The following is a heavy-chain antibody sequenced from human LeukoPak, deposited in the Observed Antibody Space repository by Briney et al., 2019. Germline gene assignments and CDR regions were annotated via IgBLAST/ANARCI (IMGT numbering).Heavy chain of an antibody. V-gene: IGHV4-4*07. CDR1: GGSIGSYY. D-gene: IGHD3-10*01. Sequence: SETLSFTCSVSGGSIGSYYWSWIRQPAGKGLEWIGRIYTSGSTNYNPSLKSRVIISVDESKNQFSLRLSSVTAADTAVYYCANQGRVPDSFDIWGQGTTVTVSS. CDR3: ANQGRVPDSFDI. J-gene: IGHJ3*02. CDR2: IYTSGST.